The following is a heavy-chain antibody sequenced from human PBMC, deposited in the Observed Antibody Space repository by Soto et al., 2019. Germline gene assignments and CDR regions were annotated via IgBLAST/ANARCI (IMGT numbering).Heavy chain of an antibody. CDR2: IKQDGSEK. Sequence: EVQLVESGGGLVQPGGSLRLSCAASGFTFSSYWMSWVRQAPGKGLEWVANIKQDGSEKYYVDSVKGRFTISRDNAKNSLSLQMTGLRAEDTAVYYCAREGIMIYYMDVWGKGTTVTVSS. J-gene: IGHJ6*03. V-gene: IGHV3-7*01. CDR1: GFTFSSYW. D-gene: IGHD2-15*01. CDR3: AREGIMIYYMDV.